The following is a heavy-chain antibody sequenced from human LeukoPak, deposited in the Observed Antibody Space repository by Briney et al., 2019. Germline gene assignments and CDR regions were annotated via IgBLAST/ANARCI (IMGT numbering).Heavy chain of an antibody. D-gene: IGHD5-18*01. Sequence: GASVKVSCKASGYTFTSYGISWVRQAPGQGLEWMGIINPSGGSTSYAQKFQGRVTMTRDTSTSTVYMELSSLRSEDTAVYYCAREIGPIQLHLWGSAFDSWGQGTLVTVSS. V-gene: IGHV1-46*01. CDR3: AREIGPIQLHLWGSAFDS. J-gene: IGHJ4*02. CDR2: INPSGGST. CDR1: GYTFTSYG.